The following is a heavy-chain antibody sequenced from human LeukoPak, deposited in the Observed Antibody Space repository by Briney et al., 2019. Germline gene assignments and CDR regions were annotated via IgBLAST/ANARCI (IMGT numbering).Heavy chain of an antibody. CDR2: IIPIFGTA. Sequence: ASVKVSCKASGDTFIRYTISWVRQAPGQGLDWMGGIIPIFGTANYAQKFQGRVTITADESTSTAYRELSSLRSEDTGVYYCAREVDSVGVTGYFAYWGQGTLVTVSS. V-gene: IGHV1-69*13. CDR3: AREVDSVGVTGYFAY. J-gene: IGHJ4*02. CDR1: GDTFIRYT. D-gene: IGHD1-26*01.